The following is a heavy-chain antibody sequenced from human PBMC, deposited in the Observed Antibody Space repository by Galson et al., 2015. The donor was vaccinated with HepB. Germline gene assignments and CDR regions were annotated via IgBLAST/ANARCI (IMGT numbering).Heavy chain of an antibody. CDR3: ARVYDGDDAGEDYGMDV. CDR2: ISSTSRYI. V-gene: IGHV3-21*01. CDR1: GFTCSSHF. D-gene: IGHD4-17*01. J-gene: IGHJ6*02. Sequence: SLSLSCAASGFTCSSHFMNWVRQAPGKGLEWVAYISSTSRYIYYADSVKGRLTISRDNDKNFLYLQMNSLRADDTAVYYCARVYDGDDAGEDYGMDVWGPGATVTVSS.